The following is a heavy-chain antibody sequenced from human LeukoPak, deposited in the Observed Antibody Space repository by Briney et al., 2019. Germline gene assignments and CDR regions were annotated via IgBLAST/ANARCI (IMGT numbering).Heavy chain of an antibody. CDR3: AKSLIFYGSGPFDY. Sequence: GGSLRLSCAASGFTFSSYGMHWVRQAPGKGLEWVAFILYDGSNKYYSDSVKGRFTISRDNSKNTLYLQMNSLRAEDTAVYYCAKSLIFYGSGPFDYWGQGTLVTVSS. V-gene: IGHV3-30*02. J-gene: IGHJ4*02. CDR1: GFTFSSYG. CDR2: ILYDGSNK. D-gene: IGHD3-10*01.